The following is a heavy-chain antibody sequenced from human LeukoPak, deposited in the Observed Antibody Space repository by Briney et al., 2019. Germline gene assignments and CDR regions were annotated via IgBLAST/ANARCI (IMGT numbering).Heavy chain of an antibody. V-gene: IGHV3-21*01. J-gene: IGHJ4*02. D-gene: IGHD3-22*01. Sequence: GGSLRLSCAASGFTFSSYSMNWVRQAPGKGLEWVSSISSSSSYIYYADSVKGRFTISRDNAKNSLYLQMNSLRAEDTAVYYCAREREYYYDSSGYMFDYWGQGTLVTVSS. CDR3: AREREYYYDSSGYMFDY. CDR2: ISSSSSYI. CDR1: GFTFSSYS.